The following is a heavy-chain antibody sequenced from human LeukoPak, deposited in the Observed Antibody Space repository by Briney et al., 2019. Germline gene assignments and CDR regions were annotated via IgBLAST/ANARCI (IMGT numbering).Heavy chain of an antibody. V-gene: IGHV4-34*01. CDR2: INHSGST. J-gene: IGHJ4*02. Sequence: SETLSLTCAVYGGSFSGYYWSWIRQPPGKGLEWIGEINHSGSTNYNPSLKSRVTISVDTSKNQFSLKLSSVTAADTAVYYCARGNGVRFSPPFDYWGRGTLVTVSS. D-gene: IGHD3-3*01. CDR3: ARGNGVRFSPPFDY. CDR1: GGSFSGYY.